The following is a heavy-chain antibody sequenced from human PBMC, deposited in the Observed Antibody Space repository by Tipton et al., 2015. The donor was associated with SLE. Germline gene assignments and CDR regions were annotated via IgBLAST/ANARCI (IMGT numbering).Heavy chain of an antibody. CDR1: GYSISSDYY. Sequence: TLSLTCTVSGYSISSDYYWGWIRQPPGKGLEWIGSIYETGSTYYNPSLKSRATISVDTSKNHFSLKLTSVTTSDTAVYYCARQHDASGYYYIWGQGTLVTVSS. CDR3: ARQHDASGYYYI. D-gene: IGHD3-22*01. J-gene: IGHJ4*02. V-gene: IGHV4-38-2*02. CDR2: IYETGST.